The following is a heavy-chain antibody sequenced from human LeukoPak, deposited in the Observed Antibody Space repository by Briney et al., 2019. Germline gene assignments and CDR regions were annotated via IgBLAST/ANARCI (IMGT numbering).Heavy chain of an antibody. D-gene: IGHD2-15*01. CDR3: AREVVDATPSRDYYYYMDV. V-gene: IGHV4-4*07. CDR2: IYISGST. Sequence: SETLSLTCTVSGGSISSYYWSWIRQPAGEGLEWVGRIYISGSTNYNPSLKSRVTMSIDTSKNQFSLKLTFVTAADTAVYYCAREVVDATPSRDYYYYMDVWGKGTTVTVSS. CDR1: GGSISSYY. J-gene: IGHJ6*03.